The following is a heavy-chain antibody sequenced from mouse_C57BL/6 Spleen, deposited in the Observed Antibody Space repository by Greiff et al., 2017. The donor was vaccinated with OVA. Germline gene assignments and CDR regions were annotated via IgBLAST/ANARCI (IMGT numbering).Heavy chain of an antibody. CDR3: ARQDYGSSYGRVYYAMDY. Sequence: EVQLVESGGDLVKPGGSLKLSCAASGFTFSSYGMSWVRQTPDKRLEWVATISSGGSYTYYPDSVKGRFTISRDNAKNTLYLQMSSLKSEDTAMYYCARQDYGSSYGRVYYAMDYWGQGTSVTVSS. CDR1: GFTFSSYG. CDR2: ISSGGSYT. J-gene: IGHJ4*01. D-gene: IGHD1-1*01. V-gene: IGHV5-6*01.